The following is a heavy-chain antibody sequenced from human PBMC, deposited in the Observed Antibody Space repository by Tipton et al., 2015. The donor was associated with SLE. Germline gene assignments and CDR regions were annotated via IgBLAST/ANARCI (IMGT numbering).Heavy chain of an antibody. CDR3: ARMGYGDGFDV. CDR2: IYADGST. J-gene: IGHJ6*02. D-gene: IGHD4-17*01. V-gene: IGHV4-4*09. Sequence: TLSLTCTVSGGSISNFYWSWIRQPPGKGLEWIGYIYADGSTNYNPSLKSRVTVSVDTSKNQFSLNLSSLTAADTAVYYCARMGYGDGFDVWGQGTTVTVSS. CDR1: GGSISNFY.